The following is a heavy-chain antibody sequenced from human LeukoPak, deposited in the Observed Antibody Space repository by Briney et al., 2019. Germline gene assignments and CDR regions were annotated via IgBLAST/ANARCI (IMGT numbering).Heavy chain of an antibody. D-gene: IGHD6-13*01. J-gene: IGHJ4*02. V-gene: IGHV1-69*05. CDR1: GGAFRSYA. CDR2: IIPIFGTA. Sequence: SVKVSCKASGGAFRSYAISWVRQAPGQGLEWMGRIIPIFGTANYAQKVQGRVTITTDESTSTAYMKLSSLRSEDTAVYYCARLYPTTLTSYSSSLWGQGTLVTVSS. CDR3: ARLYPTTLTSYSSSL.